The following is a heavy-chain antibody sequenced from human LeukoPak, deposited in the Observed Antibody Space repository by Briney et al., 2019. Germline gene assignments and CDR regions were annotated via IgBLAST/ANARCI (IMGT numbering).Heavy chain of an antibody. D-gene: IGHD1-26*01. CDR3: ARDPIVGAIPSFDY. V-gene: IGHV3-48*01. CDR2: ISSSSSTI. CDR1: GFTFSSYS. J-gene: IGHJ4*02. Sequence: GGSLRLSCAASGFTFSSYSMNWVRQAPGKGLEWVSYISSSSSTIYYADSVKGRFTISRDNAKNSLYLQMNSLRAEDTAVYYCARDPIVGAIPSFDYWGQGTLVTVSS.